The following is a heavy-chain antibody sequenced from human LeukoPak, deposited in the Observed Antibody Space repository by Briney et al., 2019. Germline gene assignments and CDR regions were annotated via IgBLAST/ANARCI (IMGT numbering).Heavy chain of an antibody. CDR3: AKVSAMVYTFDY. J-gene: IGHJ4*02. CDR1: GFTFSSYA. Sequence: GGSLRLSCAASGFTFSSYAMSWVRQAPGKGLEWVSAISGSGGSTYCADSVKGRFTISRDNSKNTLYLQMNSLRAEDTAVYYCAKVSAMVYTFDYWGQGTLVTVSS. D-gene: IGHD5-18*01. CDR2: ISGSGGST. V-gene: IGHV3-23*01.